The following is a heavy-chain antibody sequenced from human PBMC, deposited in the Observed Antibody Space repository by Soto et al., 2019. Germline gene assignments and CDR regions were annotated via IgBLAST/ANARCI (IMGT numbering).Heavy chain of an antibody. Sequence: EVQLVESGGGLVQPGGSLRLSCAASGFGVSNNYMSWVRQAPGKGLEWVSAINSGGNTYYADSAKGRFTISRENSKNTVYLQMNSVGAEDTAVYYCARGGDSYGDGEYYYYGMDVWGQGTTVTVSS. D-gene: IGHD5-18*01. CDR3: ARGGDSYGDGEYYYYGMDV. CDR1: GFGVSNNY. V-gene: IGHV3-66*01. J-gene: IGHJ6*02. CDR2: INSGGNT.